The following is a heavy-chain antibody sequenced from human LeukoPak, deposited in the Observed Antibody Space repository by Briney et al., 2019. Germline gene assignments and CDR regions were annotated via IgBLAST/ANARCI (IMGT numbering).Heavy chain of an antibody. D-gene: IGHD4-17*01. J-gene: IGHJ4*02. V-gene: IGHV3-74*01. CDR3: ARGGDYKNDY. CDR2: INGAGSSI. CDR1: GFTFSSYW. Sequence: GGSLRLSCAASGFTFSSYWMHWVRQTPGKGLVWVSRINGAGSSISYADSVKGRVTISRDDAKNTLYLQMNNLRAEDTAVYYCARGGDYKNDYWGQGTLVTVSS.